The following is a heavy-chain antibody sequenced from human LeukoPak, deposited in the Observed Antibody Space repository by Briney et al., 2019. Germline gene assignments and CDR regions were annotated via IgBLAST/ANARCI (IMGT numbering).Heavy chain of an antibody. CDR2: IYYSGST. V-gene: IGHV4-59*01. Sequence: KPSETLSLTCTVSGGSISSYYWSWIRQPPGKGLEWTGYIYYSGSTNYNPSLKSRVTISVDTSKNQFSLKLSSVTAADTAVYYCARDGENQYYFDYWGQGTLVTVSS. D-gene: IGHD1-14*01. CDR3: ARDGENQYYFDY. J-gene: IGHJ4*02. CDR1: GGSISSYY.